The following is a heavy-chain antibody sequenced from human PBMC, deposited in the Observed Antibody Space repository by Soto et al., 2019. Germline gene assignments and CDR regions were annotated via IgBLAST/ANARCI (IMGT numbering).Heavy chain of an antibody. D-gene: IGHD3-22*01. CDR1: GGPISTTHW. Sequence: QVQLQESGPGLVKPSGTLSLTCAVSGGPISTTHWWTWVRQPPGKGLEWIGEIYHSGSTNYNPSLKSRVTISVDTSKNQFSLKLSSVTAPDPAVYYCARKSYYDPYHFAPWGQGTLVTVSS. CDR3: ARKSYYDPYHFAP. J-gene: IGHJ5*02. CDR2: IYHSGST. V-gene: IGHV4-4*02.